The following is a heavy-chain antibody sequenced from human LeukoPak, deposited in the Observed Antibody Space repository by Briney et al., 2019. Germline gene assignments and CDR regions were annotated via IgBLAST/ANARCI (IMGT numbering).Heavy chain of an antibody. D-gene: IGHD3-22*01. CDR2: INNDGSST. CDR3: ARDLRYYYDSSGYYFDY. J-gene: IGHJ4*02. V-gene: IGHV3-74*01. CDR1: GFTFSNYW. Sequence: GGSLRLSCAASGFTFSNYWMHWVRQAPGKGLVWVSRINNDGSSTIYADSVNGRFTISRDNAKNTLYLQMNSLRAEDTAVYYCARDLRYYYDSSGYYFDYWGQGALVTVSS.